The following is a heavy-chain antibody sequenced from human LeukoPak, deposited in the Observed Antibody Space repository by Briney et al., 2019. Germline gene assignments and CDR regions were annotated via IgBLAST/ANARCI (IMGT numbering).Heavy chain of an antibody. Sequence: SETLSLTCTFSGGSISSYYWSWIRQPAGKGLEWIGRIHTSGSTNCNSSLKSRVTMSVDTSKNQFSLKLSSVTAADTAVYYCARDRYYYGSGSYYFDYWGQGTLVTVSS. CDR1: GGSISSYY. CDR2: IHTSGST. D-gene: IGHD3-10*01. V-gene: IGHV4-4*07. CDR3: ARDRYYYGSGSYYFDY. J-gene: IGHJ4*02.